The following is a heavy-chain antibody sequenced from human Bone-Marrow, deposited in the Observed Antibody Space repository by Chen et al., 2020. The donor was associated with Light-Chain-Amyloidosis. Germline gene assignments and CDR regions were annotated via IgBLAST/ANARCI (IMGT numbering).Heavy chain of an antibody. CDR3: ARDSCVSGYYGMDV. CDR2: IWYDGSNK. V-gene: IGHV3-33*01. Sequence: QVQLVESGGGVVQPGRSLRLSCAASGFTFSSYGMHLVRQAPGKGLEWVAVIWYDGSNKYYADSVKGRFTISRDNSKNTLYLQMNSLRAEDTAVYYCARDSCVSGYYGMDVWGQGTTVTVSS. CDR1: GFTFSSYG. J-gene: IGHJ6*02.